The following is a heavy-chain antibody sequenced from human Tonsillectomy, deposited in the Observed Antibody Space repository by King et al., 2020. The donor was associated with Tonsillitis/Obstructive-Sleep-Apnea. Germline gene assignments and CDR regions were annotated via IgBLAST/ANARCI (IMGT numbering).Heavy chain of an antibody. V-gene: IGHV4-31*03. CDR2: IYYSGST. D-gene: IGHD3-22*01. J-gene: IGHJ3*02. CDR1: GASISSGGYY. CDR3: ARDAPPTYYDSSGYYFVAFDI. Sequence: VQLQESGPGLVKPSQTLSLTCTVSGASISSGGYYWSWIRQHPGKGLEWIGYIYYSGSTYYNPSLKSRVTISVDTSKNQFSLKLSSVTAADTAVYYCARDAPPTYYDSSGYYFVAFDIWGQGTMVTVSS.